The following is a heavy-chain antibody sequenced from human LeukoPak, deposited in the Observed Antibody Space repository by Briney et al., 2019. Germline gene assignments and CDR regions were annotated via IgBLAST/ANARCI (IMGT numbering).Heavy chain of an antibody. Sequence: GGSLTLSCAASGFTFSSYAMSWVRQAPGKGLEWVSDISGSGGSTYYADSVQGRFTISRDNSKNTLYLQINSVRAEDTAVYYCAKPPPEYSSGWYYFDYWGQRTLVTVSS. D-gene: IGHD6-19*01. CDR2: ISGSGGST. CDR3: AKPPPEYSSGWYYFDY. J-gene: IGHJ4*02. CDR1: GFTFSSYA. V-gene: IGHV3-23*01.